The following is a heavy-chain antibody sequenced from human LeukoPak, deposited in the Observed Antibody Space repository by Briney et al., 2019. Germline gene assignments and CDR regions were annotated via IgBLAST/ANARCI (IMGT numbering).Heavy chain of an antibody. Sequence: ASVKVSCKASGGTFSSYAISWVRQAPGQGLEWMGRIIPILGIANYAQKFQGRVTITADKSTSTAYMELSSLRSEDTAVYYCARARWRLNGYPTLFDYWGQGTLVTVSS. D-gene: IGHD3-9*01. CDR2: IIPILGIA. CDR1: GGTFSSYA. J-gene: IGHJ4*02. CDR3: ARARWRLNGYPTLFDY. V-gene: IGHV1-69*04.